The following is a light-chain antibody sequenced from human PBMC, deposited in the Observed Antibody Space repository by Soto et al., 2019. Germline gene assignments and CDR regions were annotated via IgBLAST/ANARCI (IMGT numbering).Light chain of an antibody. CDR1: GTIDTY. V-gene: IGKV3-15*01. CDR2: GAS. Sequence: DIVMTQSPAFVSASLGERVTLSCRASGTIDTYLAWFQHRLGQPPRLLIFGASVRAPGVPPRFSGGGSGTEFTLTINSLRSDDFAVYFCQQYDAWPPGTFGGGTTVEI. J-gene: IGKJ4*01. CDR3: QQYDAWPPGT.